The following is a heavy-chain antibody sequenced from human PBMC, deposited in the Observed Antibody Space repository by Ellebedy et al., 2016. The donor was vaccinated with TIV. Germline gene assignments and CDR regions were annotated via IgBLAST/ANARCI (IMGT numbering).Heavy chain of an antibody. D-gene: IGHD6-19*01. Sequence: GGSLRLSXAASGFTFADYAMHWVRQAPGKGLEWVSGISWNSGSIGYADSVKGRFTISRDNAKNSLYLQMNSLRAEDTALYYCAKDMESSDYYGMDVWGQGTTVTVSS. V-gene: IGHV3-9*01. J-gene: IGHJ6*02. CDR1: GFTFADYA. CDR2: ISWNSGSI. CDR3: AKDMESSDYYGMDV.